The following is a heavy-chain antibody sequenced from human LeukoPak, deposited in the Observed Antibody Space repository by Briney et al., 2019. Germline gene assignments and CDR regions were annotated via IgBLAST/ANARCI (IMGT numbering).Heavy chain of an antibody. D-gene: IGHD6-13*01. CDR1: GGSISSGSHY. Sequence: PSETLSLTCTVSGGSISSGSHYWSWIRQPAGKGLEWIGRIYTSGSTNYNPSLKSRVTISVDTSKNQFSLKLSSVTAADTAVYYCARDLGIAAAGTIWFDPWGQGTLVTVSS. J-gene: IGHJ5*02. V-gene: IGHV4-61*02. CDR2: IYTSGST. CDR3: ARDLGIAAAGTIWFDP.